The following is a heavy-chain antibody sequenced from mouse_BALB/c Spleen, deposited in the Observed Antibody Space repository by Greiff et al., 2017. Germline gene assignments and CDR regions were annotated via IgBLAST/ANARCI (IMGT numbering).Heavy chain of an antibody. Sequence: EVQGVESGGGLVKPGGSLKLSCAASGFTFSSYAMSWVRQTPEKRLEWVASISSGGSTYYPDSVKGRFTISRDNARNILYLQMSSLRSEDTAMYYCARGHSSGRYFDVWGAGTTVTVSS. V-gene: IGHV5-6-5*01. D-gene: IGHD6-1*01. CDR3: ARGHSSGRYFDV. CDR1: GFTFSSYA. CDR2: ISSGGST. J-gene: IGHJ1*01.